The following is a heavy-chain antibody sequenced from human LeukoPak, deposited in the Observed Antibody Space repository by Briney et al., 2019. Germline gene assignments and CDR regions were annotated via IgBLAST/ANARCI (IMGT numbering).Heavy chain of an antibody. V-gene: IGHV3-7*01. J-gene: IGHJ4*02. CDR3: AKDISGSWSIDY. D-gene: IGHD6-13*01. CDR1: GFSFSSYW. Sequence: PGGSLRLSCAASGFSFSSYWMSWVRQAPGKGLEWVANIKQDGSEKYYVGSLKGRFTISRDNAKNSLYLQMNSLRAEDTAVYYCAKDISGSWSIDYWGQGTLVTVSS. CDR2: IKQDGSEK.